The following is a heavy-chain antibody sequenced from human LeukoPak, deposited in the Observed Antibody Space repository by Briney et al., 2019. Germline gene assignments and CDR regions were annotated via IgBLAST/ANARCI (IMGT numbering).Heavy chain of an antibody. CDR3: AKDKGEEVTSGDAFDI. D-gene: IGHD4-17*01. Sequence: PGGSLRLSCAASGFTFDDYAMHWVRQAPGKGLEWVSGISWNSGSIGYADSVKGRFTISRDNAKNSLYLQMNGLRAEDMALYYCAKDKGEEVTSGDAFDIWGQGTMVTVSS. CDR2: ISWNSGSI. CDR1: GFTFDDYA. J-gene: IGHJ3*02. V-gene: IGHV3-9*03.